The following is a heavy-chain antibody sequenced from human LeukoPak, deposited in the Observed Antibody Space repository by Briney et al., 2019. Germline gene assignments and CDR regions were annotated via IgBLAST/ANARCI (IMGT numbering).Heavy chain of an antibody. CDR2: ISGSGGST. CDR3: AKERSGSYVLDY. J-gene: IGHJ4*02. D-gene: IGHD1-26*01. Sequence: PGGSLRLSCAASGFTFSCYGMSWVRQAPGKGLEWVSAISGSGGSTYYADSVKGRFTISRDNSKNTLYLQMNSLRAEDTAVYYCAKERSGSYVLDYWGQGTLVTVSS. V-gene: IGHV3-23*01. CDR1: GFTFSCYG.